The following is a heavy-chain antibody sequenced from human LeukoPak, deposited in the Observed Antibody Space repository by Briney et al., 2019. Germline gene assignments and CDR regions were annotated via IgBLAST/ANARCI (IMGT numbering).Heavy chain of an antibody. J-gene: IGHJ4*02. CDR2: TVGNGITI. CDR3: VRKLTGTTFFDY. Sequence: GGSLRLSCAASGFTFSSYDLNWVRQAPGKGLEWVSYTVGNGITIYYADSVKGRFTISRDNAKSSLYLQMNSLRAEDTAVYYCVRKLTGTTFFDYWGQGTLVTVSS. D-gene: IGHD1-1*01. V-gene: IGHV3-48*03. CDR1: GFTFSSYD.